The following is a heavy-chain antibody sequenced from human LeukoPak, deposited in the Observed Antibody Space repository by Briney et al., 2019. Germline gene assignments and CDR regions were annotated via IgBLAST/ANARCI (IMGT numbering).Heavy chain of an antibody. D-gene: IGHD1-26*01. CDR3: ARESGSFPNYYYYGMDV. Sequence: ASVKVSCKASGGTFSSYAISWVRQAPGQGLEWMGRIIPILGIANYAQKFQGRVTITADKSTSTAYMELSSLRSENTAVYYCARESGSFPNYYYYGMDVWGQGTTVTVSS. CDR1: GGTFSSYA. J-gene: IGHJ6*02. CDR2: IIPILGIA. V-gene: IGHV1-69*04.